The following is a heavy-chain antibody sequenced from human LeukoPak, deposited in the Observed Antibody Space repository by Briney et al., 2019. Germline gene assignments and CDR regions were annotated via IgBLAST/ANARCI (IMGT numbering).Heavy chain of an antibody. Sequence: GRSLRLSCAASGFTFSSYGMHWVRQAPDKGLEWVAVISYDGSNKYYADSVKGRFTISRDNSKNTLYLQMNSLRAEDTAVYYCAKDNPNSSGWYWWGQGTLVTVSS. CDR1: GFTFSSYG. CDR3: AKDNPNSSGWYW. J-gene: IGHJ4*02. D-gene: IGHD6-19*01. CDR2: ISYDGSNK. V-gene: IGHV3-30*18.